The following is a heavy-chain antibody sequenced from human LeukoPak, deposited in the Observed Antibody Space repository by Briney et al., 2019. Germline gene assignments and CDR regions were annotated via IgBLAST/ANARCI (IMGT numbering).Heavy chain of an antibody. CDR2: ISPSGGST. D-gene: IGHD3-22*01. J-gene: IGHJ4*02. V-gene: IGHV1-46*01. Sequence: ASVKVSCKASGGTFSSYAISWVRQAPGQGPEWMGVISPSGGSTTYAQKFQGRVTLTRDMSTSTDYLELSSLRSEDTAVYYCAKELKQFTMIVVVITFDYWGQGTLVTVSS. CDR1: GGTFSSYA. CDR3: AKELKQFTMIVVVITFDY.